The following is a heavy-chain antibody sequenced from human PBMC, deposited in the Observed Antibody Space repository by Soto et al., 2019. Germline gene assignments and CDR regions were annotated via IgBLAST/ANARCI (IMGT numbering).Heavy chain of an antibody. CDR3: ASGVDQDQTGR. Sequence: QVQLQQWGAGLLKPSETLSLTCAVYGGSLSGYYWSWIRQPPGKGLEWIGELPHSEGRHRDGTKSYPSLSRRVTMPVYTSKNQFSRTLICVTAADAPAAYCASGVDQDQTGRWAQGTLVTVSS. CDR2: LPHSEGRHRDGT. CDR1: GGSLSGYY. J-gene: IGHJ4*02. D-gene: IGHD1-1*01. V-gene: IGHV4-34*01.